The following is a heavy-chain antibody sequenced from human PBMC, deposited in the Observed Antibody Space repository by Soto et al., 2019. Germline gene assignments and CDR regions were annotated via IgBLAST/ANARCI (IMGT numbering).Heavy chain of an antibody. D-gene: IGHD3-9*01. CDR2: IYYSGST. V-gene: IGHV4-59*01. CDR3: ARHYDILTGYYLYFDY. J-gene: IGHJ4*02. CDR1: GGSISSYY. Sequence: QVQLQESGPGLVKPSETLSLTCTVSGGSISSYYWSWIRQPPGKGLEWIGHIYYSGSTNYNPSLKSRVTISVDTSKNQFSLKLSSVTAADTAVYYCARHYDILTGYYLYFDYWGQGTLVTVSS.